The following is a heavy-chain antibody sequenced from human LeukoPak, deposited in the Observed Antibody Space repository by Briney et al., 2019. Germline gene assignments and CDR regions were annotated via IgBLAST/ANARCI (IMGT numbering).Heavy chain of an antibody. CDR2: MNRNSGGT. Sequence: ASVTVSFKASGYTFTVYYMHWVRQAPGQGPEWMGWMNRNSGGTKYAQKIQGRVSSTRDTSISTAYMELSRLRSDDTAVYYCRTDRYGDYGDYIDYWGQGTLVTVSS. D-gene: IGHD4-17*01. CDR1: GYTFTVYY. J-gene: IGHJ4*02. CDR3: RTDRYGDYGDYIDY. V-gene: IGHV1-2*01.